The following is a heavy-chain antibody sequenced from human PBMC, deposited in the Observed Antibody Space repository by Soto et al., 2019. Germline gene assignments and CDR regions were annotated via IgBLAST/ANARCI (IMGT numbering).Heavy chain of an antibody. CDR3: ARGERQQQRDY. V-gene: IGHV4-4*02. D-gene: IGHD6-13*01. J-gene: IGHJ4*02. Sequence: QVQLQESGPGLVKPSGTLSLTCAVSGDSISSSKWWSWVRQPPGKGLEWIGEIYHSGSTNYNPSLKSRVIISVDKSKNQFRLKLSSVTDADTAVDSCARGERQQQRDYWGQGPLVTVSS. CDR1: GDSISSSKW. CDR2: IYHSGST.